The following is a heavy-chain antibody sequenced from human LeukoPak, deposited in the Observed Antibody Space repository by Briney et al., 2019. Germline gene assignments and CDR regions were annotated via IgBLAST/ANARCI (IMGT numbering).Heavy chain of an antibody. CDR3: AKWGDYDVLTGYYDSDY. D-gene: IGHD3-9*01. V-gene: IGHV3-23*01. CDR2: VSGRVTNT. Sequence: GGSLRLSCAVSVVGFSIDAMGWVRQAPGEGLEWVSAVSGRVTNTYYTDSVKGRFTNSRDNSNNKLYLQMNSVSAEDTAIYYCAKWGDYDVLTGYYDSDYWGEGPLVSVSS. CDR1: VVGFSIDA. J-gene: IGHJ4*02.